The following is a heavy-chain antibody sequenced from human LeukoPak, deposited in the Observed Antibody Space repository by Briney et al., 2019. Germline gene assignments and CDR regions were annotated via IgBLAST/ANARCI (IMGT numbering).Heavy chain of an antibody. Sequence: ASVKVSCKASGYTFTSYYMHWVRQAPGQGLEWMGIINPSGGSTSYAQKFQGRVTMTRDTSTSTVYMELSSPRSEDTAVYYCARGARDYYDSSGYYYFDYWGQGTLVTVSS. J-gene: IGHJ4*02. V-gene: IGHV1-46*01. CDR2: INPSGGST. CDR1: GYTFTSYY. D-gene: IGHD3-22*01. CDR3: ARGARDYYDSSGYYYFDY.